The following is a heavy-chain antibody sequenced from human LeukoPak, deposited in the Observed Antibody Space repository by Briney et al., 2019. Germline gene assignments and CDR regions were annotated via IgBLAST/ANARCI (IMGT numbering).Heavy chain of an antibody. V-gene: IGHV3-21*05. D-gene: IGHD6-19*01. CDR3: ARDSPVADVFDI. CDR2: ISGSSSYI. J-gene: IGHJ3*02. CDR1: GFTFSSYS. Sequence: GGFLRLSCAASGFTFSSYSMNWVRQAPGKGLEWISYISGSSSYIYHADSVKGRFTVSRDNAKNSLYLQMNSLRAEDTAVFYCARDSPVADVFDIWGQGTMVTVSS.